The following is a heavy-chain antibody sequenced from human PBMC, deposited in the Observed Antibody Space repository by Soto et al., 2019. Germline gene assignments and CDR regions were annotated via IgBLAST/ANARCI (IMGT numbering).Heavy chain of an antibody. CDR3: ARVQIVVVVGGTPADY. CDR1: GYIFSTHG. D-gene: IGHD2-15*01. CDR2: INPYNGKT. V-gene: IGHV1-18*01. J-gene: IGHJ4*02. Sequence: QVQLEQSGAEVKKSGASVKVSCKASGYIFSTHGINWVRQAPGQGLEWMGWINPYNGKTKYAQKFQGRVTMTTETSRKTAYMELRSLTSDDTAVYYCARVQIVVVVGGTPADYWGQGTLVTVSS.